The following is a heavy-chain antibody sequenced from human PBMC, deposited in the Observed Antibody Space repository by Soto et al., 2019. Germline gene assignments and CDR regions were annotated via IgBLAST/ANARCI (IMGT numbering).Heavy chain of an antibody. D-gene: IGHD6-13*01. V-gene: IGHV1-46*03. CDR1: GYTFTSYY. CDR2: INPSGGST. J-gene: IGHJ5*02. Sequence: GASVKVSCKTSGYTFTSYYMHWVRQAPGQGLEWMGIINPSGGSTSYAQKFQGRVTMTRDTSTSTVYMEPSSLRSEDTAVYYCARYRRRYSSRNWFDPWGPGTRVTLSS. CDR3: ARYRRRYSSRNWFDP.